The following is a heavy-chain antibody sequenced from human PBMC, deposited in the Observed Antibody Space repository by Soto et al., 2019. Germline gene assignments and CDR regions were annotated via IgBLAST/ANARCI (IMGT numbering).Heavy chain of an antibody. V-gene: IGHV1-69*01. CDR3: AGSRPQGTDSPGVIPWDDLDE. CDR2: AIPILGTT. CDR1: GGAFSSSG. D-gene: IGHD3-3*01. J-gene: IGHJ3*01. Sequence: QVQLVQSGAEMKKPGSSVRVSCKASGGAFSSSGTSWVRQAPGQGLEWMAGAIPILGTTKNAPKFQGRVTVSADEATSTAYVELKSLRSDYTAVYFCAGSRPQGTDSPGVIPWDDLDEWGQGNIFTVSS.